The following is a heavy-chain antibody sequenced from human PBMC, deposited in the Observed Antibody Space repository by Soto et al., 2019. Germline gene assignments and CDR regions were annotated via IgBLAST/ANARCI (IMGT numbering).Heavy chain of an antibody. CDR2: INHSGST. V-gene: IGHV4-34*01. CDR3: ARGSSSSFGRPFDY. D-gene: IGHD6-6*01. Sequence: ETLSLTCAVYGGSFSGYYWSWIRQPPGKGLEWIGEINHSGSTNYNPSLKSRVTISVDTPKNQFSLKLSSVTAADTAVYYCARGSSSSFGRPFDYWGQGTLVTVSS. J-gene: IGHJ4*02. CDR1: GGSFSGYY.